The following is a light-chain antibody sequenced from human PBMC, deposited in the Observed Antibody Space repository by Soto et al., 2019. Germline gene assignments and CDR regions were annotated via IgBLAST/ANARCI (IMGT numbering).Light chain of an antibody. CDR3: QQFHNYPLT. CDR1: QAISSA. V-gene: IGKV1D-13*01. CDR2: DAS. Sequence: AIQLNQSPSSLSASVGDRVTITCRASQAISSALVWYRQKPGKAPHLLIYDASTLESGVPSRFSGSGSGTDFTLTISSLQPEDFATYHCQQFHNYPLTFGGGTKVEIK. J-gene: IGKJ4*01.